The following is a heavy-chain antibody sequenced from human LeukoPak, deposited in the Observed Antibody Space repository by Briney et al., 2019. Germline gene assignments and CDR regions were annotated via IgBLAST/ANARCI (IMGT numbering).Heavy chain of an antibody. CDR1: GGSISRSNW. V-gene: IGHV4-4*02. CDR3: ARALTTVIQYYFDY. CDR2: IYHSGST. D-gene: IGHD4-17*01. Sequence: SGTLSLTCAVSGGSISRSNWWSWVLQPPGKGLECIWEIYHSGSTNYNPSLKSRVNISVDTYTNPFSLKLSSVTAADTAVYYCARALTTVIQYYFDYWGEGTPVTVSS. J-gene: IGHJ4*02.